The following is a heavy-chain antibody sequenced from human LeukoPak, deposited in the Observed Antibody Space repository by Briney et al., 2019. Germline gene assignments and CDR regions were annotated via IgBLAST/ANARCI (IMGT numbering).Heavy chain of an antibody. D-gene: IGHD6-13*01. CDR3: ARVDSSSWYQQTGGLYY. Sequence: GGSLRLSCAASGFTFSSYGMHWVRQAPGKGLEWVAVISYDGSNKYYADSVKGRFTISRDNSKNTLYLQMNSLRAEDTAVYYCARVDSSSWYQQTGGLYYWGQGTLVTVSS. V-gene: IGHV3-30*19. J-gene: IGHJ4*02. CDR2: ISYDGSNK. CDR1: GFTFSSYG.